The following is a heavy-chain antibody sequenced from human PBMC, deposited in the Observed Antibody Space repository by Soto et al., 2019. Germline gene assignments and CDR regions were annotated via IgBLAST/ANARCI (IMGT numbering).Heavy chain of an antibody. CDR3: ARVRIVGAREIDF. CDR2: ISGYNGDI. D-gene: IGHD1-26*01. Sequence: QVHLVQSGGEVKKPGASVKVSCKASGYTFNRHGITWVRQAPGQGLEWMGWISGYNGDINYEQKFQGRVTLSSDTLTSTVYLELKSLRFDDEAVYYCARVRIVGAREIDFWGQGTLVTVSS. V-gene: IGHV1-18*04. J-gene: IGHJ4*02. CDR1: GYTFNRHG.